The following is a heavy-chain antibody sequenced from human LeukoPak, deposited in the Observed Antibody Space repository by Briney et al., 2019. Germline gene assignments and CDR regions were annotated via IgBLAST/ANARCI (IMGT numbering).Heavy chain of an antibody. D-gene: IGHD6-6*01. Sequence: ASVKVSCKASGYTFTSYGISWVRQAPGQGLEWMGWISAYNGNTNYAQKLQGRVTMTTDTSTSTAYMELRSLRSDDTAVYYCTRLPISSSFLSVFDYWGQGTLVTVSS. CDR2: ISAYNGNT. J-gene: IGHJ4*02. CDR3: TRLPISSSFLSVFDY. V-gene: IGHV1-18*01. CDR1: GYTFTSYG.